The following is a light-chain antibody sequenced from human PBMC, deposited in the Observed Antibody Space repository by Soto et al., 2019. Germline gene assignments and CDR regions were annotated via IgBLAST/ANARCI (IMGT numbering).Light chain of an antibody. J-gene: IGLJ2*01. CDR2: LNSDGSH. Sequence: QPVLTQSPSASASLGASVKLTCTLSSGHSSYAIAWHQQQPEKGPRYLMKLNSDGSHSKGDGIPDRFSGSTSGAARYLTISSLQSEDEADYYCQTWASGTAVFGGRTKLTVL. CDR3: QTWASGTAV. V-gene: IGLV4-69*01. CDR1: SGHSSYA.